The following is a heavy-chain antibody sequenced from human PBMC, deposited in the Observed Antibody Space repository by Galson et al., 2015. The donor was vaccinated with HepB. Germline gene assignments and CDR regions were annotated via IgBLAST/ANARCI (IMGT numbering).Heavy chain of an antibody. V-gene: IGHV1-69*02. Sequence: SVKVSCKASGGTFSSYTISWVRQAPGQGLEWMGRIIPILGIANYAQKFQGRVTITADKSTSTAYMELSSLRSEDTAVYYCAKTADGLHYYFDYWGQGTLVTVSS. CDR2: IIPILGIA. CDR3: AKTADGLHYYFDY. CDR1: GGTFSSYT. J-gene: IGHJ4*02. D-gene: IGHD6-13*01.